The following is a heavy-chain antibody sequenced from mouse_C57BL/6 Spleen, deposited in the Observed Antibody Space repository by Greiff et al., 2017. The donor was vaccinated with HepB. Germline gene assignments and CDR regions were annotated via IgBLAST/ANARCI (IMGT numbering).Heavy chain of an antibody. J-gene: IGHJ2*01. Sequence: VQLQQSRAELVKPGASVKMSCKASGYTFTSYWITWVKQRPGQGLEWIGAIYHGSGSTNYNEKFKSKATLTVDTYSSTSYMQLSSLTSEDSAVYYCAVIITTVVASDYWGQGTTRTVSS. CDR2: IYHGSGST. CDR1: GYTFTSYW. CDR3: AVIITTVVASDY. D-gene: IGHD1-1*01. V-gene: IGHV1-55*01.